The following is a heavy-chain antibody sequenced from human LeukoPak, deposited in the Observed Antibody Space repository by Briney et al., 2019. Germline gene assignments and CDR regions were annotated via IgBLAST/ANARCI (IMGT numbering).Heavy chain of an antibody. D-gene: IGHD6-13*01. CDR3: ARDSRGAAAGAYYFDY. V-gene: IGHV1-8*01. CDR2: MNPNSGNT. CDR1: GYTFTSYD. Sequence: ASVKVSCKASGYTFTSYDTNWVRQATGQGLEWMGWMNPNSGNTGYAQKFQGRVTMTRNTSISTAYMGLSSLRSEDTAVYYCARDSRGAAAGAYYFDYWGQGTLVTVSS. J-gene: IGHJ4*02.